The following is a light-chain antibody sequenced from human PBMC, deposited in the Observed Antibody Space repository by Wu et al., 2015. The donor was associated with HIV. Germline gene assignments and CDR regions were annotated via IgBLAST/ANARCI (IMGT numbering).Light chain of an antibody. CDR1: QGISSY. CDR3: QKYNTAPWT. J-gene: IGKJ1*01. CDR2: AAS. V-gene: IGKV1-9*01. Sequence: DIQLTQSPSFLSVSVGDRVTITCRASQGISSYLAWYQQKPGKAPKLLIYAASTLHSGVPSRFSGSGSGTEFTLTISSLQPEDVATYYCQKYNTAPWTFGQGTKVE.